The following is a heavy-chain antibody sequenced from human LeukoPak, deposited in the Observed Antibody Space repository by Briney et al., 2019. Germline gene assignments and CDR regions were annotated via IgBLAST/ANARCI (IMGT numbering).Heavy chain of an antibody. CDR3: AREDYGGNSGDAFDI. CDR1: GFTFSSYA. CDR2: ISYDGSNK. V-gene: IGHV3-30*04. D-gene: IGHD4-23*01. Sequence: GRSLRLSCAASGFTFSSYAMHWVRQAPGKGLEWVAVISYDGSNKYYADSVKGRFTISRDNSKNTLYLQMNSLRPEDTAVYYCAREDYGGNSGDAFDIWGQGTMVTVSS. J-gene: IGHJ3*02.